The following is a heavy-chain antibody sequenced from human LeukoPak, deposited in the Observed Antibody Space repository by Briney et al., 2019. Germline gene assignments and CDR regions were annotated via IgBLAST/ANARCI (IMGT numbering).Heavy chain of an antibody. CDR1: GFTFSSYG. V-gene: IGHV3-33*01. CDR2: IWYDGSNK. D-gene: IGHD2-15*01. CDR3: ATDRATQYFDY. J-gene: IGHJ4*02. Sequence: GGSLRLSCAASGFTFSSYGMHWVRQAPGKGLEWVAVIWYDGSNKYYADSVKGRFTISRDNSRNTLFLQMNSLRAEDTAVYYCATDRATQYFDYWGQGTLVSVSS.